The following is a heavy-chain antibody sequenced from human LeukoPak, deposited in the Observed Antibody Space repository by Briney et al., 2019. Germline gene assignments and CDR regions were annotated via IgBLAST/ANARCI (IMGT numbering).Heavy chain of an antibody. D-gene: IGHD6-6*01. V-gene: IGHV3-48*04. CDR2: ISGGGETR. CDR3: AREPDSSSSDYFDY. CDR1: GFTFSSYT. J-gene: IGHJ4*02. Sequence: GGSLRLSCAASGFTFSSYTMNWVRQAPGKGLEWVSYISGGGETRYYADSVRGRFTISRDNAKNSVYMQVNSLRAEDTAVYYCAREPDSSSSDYFDYWGQGTLVTVSS.